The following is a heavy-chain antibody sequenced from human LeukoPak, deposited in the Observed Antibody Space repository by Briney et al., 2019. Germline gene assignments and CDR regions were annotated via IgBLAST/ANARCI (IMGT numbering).Heavy chain of an antibody. CDR3: ARGVPVGITIFGVVPYYFDY. J-gene: IGHJ4*02. CDR2: IYYSGST. V-gene: IGHV4-61*01. CDR1: GYSITSGYY. D-gene: IGHD3-3*01. Sequence: SETLSLTCTVSGYSITSGYYWGWIRQPPGKGLEWIGYIYYSGSTNYNPSLKSRVTISVDTSKNQFSLKLSSVTAADTAVYYCARGVPVGITIFGVVPYYFDYWGQGTLVTVSS.